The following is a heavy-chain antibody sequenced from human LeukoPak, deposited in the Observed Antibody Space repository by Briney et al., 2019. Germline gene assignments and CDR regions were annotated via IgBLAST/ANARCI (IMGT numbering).Heavy chain of an antibody. J-gene: IGHJ4*02. CDR2: INDGGDT. D-gene: IGHD1-7*01. Sequence: SETLSLTCGVSGGSFSGYDWTWVRQPPGKGLEWIGQINDGGDTHYSPSLKSRVTISIDTSKNQFSLKLSSVTAADTAVYYCARVPNWNYPSFDYWGQGILVTVSS. CDR3: ARVPNWNYPSFDY. CDR1: GGSFSGYD. V-gene: IGHV4-34*01.